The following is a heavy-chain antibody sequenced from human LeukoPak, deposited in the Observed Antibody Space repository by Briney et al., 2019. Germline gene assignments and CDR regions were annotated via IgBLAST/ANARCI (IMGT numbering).Heavy chain of an antibody. Sequence: GGSLRLSCAASGFTFSSYSMNWVRQAPGKGLEWVSSISSSSSYIYYADSVKGRFTISRDNAKNSLYLQMNSLRAEDAAVYYCARDRGGSGCYQHWGQGTLVTVSS. CDR3: ARDRGGSGCYQH. CDR1: GFTFSSYS. V-gene: IGHV3-21*01. D-gene: IGHD6-19*01. CDR2: ISSSSSYI. J-gene: IGHJ1*01.